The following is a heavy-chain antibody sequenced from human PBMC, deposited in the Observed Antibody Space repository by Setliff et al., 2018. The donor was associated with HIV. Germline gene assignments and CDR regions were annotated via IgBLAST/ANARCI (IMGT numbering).Heavy chain of an antibody. D-gene: IGHD2-8*02. CDR2: IKSDGSYT. V-gene: IGHV3-74*01. J-gene: IGHJ4*02. Sequence: GGSLRLSCAASGFTFSSYWMHWVRQAPGKGLVWVSRIKSDGSYTSYADSAKGRFTISRDNAKNTLHLQMNSLRAEDTAVYYCAKDFGNTGVFDDWGQGTLVTVSS. CDR1: GFTFSSYW. CDR3: AKDFGNTGVFDD.